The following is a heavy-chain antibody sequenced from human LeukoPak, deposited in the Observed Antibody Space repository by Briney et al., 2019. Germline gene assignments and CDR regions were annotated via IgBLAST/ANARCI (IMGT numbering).Heavy chain of an antibody. V-gene: IGHV3-21*01. CDR2: ISSSSSYI. CDR3: ARVGGYSYGPDY. CDR1: GFTFSSYS. Sequence: GGSLRLSCAASGFTFSSYSMNWVRQAPGKGLEWVSSISSSSSYIYYADSVEGRFTISRDNAKNSLYLQMNSLRAEDTAVYYCARVGGYSYGPDYWGQGTLVTVSS. J-gene: IGHJ4*02. D-gene: IGHD5-18*01.